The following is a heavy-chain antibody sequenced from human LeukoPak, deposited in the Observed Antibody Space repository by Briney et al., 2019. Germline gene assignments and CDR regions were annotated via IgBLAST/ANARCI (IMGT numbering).Heavy chain of an antibody. V-gene: IGHV4-59*08. CDR3: ARRVKQQLFDY. D-gene: IGHD6-13*01. CDR2: ISYSGST. CDR1: GGSISSYY. J-gene: IGHJ4*02. Sequence: SETLSLTCIVSGGSISSYYWSWIRQPPGKGLERIGYISYSGSTISNPSLKIRVTISVDTSKNQFSLKLSSVTAADTAVYYCARRVKQQLFDYWGQGTLVTVSS.